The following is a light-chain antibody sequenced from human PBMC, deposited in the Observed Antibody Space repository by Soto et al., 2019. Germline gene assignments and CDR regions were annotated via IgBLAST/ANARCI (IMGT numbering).Light chain of an antibody. J-gene: IGKJ4*01. CDR3: QKYNSAPRLT. V-gene: IGKV2-28*01. CDR1: QSLLHSNGHNY. Sequence: DIVMTQSPLSLPVTLGESASISCRSSQSLLHSNGHNYLDWYLQKPGQSPQLLIYVGSNRASGVPDRFSGSGSGTDFTLTISSLQPEDVATYYCQKYNSAPRLTFGGGTKVEIK. CDR2: VGS.